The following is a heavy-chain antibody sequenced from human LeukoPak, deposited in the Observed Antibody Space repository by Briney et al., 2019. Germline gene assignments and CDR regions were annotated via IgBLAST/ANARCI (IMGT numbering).Heavy chain of an antibody. D-gene: IGHD3-9*01. CDR3: ARAGGILTRRWFDP. CDR1: GGSFSGYY. Sequence: SETLSLTCAVYGGSFSGYYWSWIRQPPGKGLEWIGEINHSGSTNYNPSLKSRVTISVDTSKNQFSLKLSSVTAADTAVYCCARAGGILTRRWFDPWGQGTLVTVSS. J-gene: IGHJ5*02. V-gene: IGHV4-34*01. CDR2: INHSGST.